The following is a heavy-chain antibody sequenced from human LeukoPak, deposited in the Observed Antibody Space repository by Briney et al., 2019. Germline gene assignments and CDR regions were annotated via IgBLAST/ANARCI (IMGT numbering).Heavy chain of an antibody. CDR1: GFTVSSYY. D-gene: IGHD6-13*01. V-gene: IGHV3-53*05. CDR2: IYTGGGR. CDR3: AKDRSSSWSGPDY. J-gene: IGHJ4*02. Sequence: GGSLRLSCAASGFTVSSYYMNWVRQAPGKELEWVSVIYTGGGRYYADSVKGRFTISRDNSKNTLYLQMNSLRAEDTAVYYCAKDRSSSWSGPDYWGQGTLVTVSS.